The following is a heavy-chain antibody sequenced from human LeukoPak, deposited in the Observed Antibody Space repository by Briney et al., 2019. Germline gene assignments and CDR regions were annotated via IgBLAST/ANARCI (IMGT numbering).Heavy chain of an antibody. D-gene: IGHD2-2*01. Sequence: SETLSLTCTVSGGSFSGFYWSWIRQPPGKGLEWVGYISYSGITNYNPSLKSRVTISVDTSKNQFSLKLSSVTAADTAVYYCARAPNLCSSTSCGAPQDHWYFDLWGRGTLVTVSS. CDR1: GGSFSGFY. J-gene: IGHJ2*01. CDR2: ISYSGIT. CDR3: ARAPNLCSSTSCGAPQDHWYFDL. V-gene: IGHV4-59*01.